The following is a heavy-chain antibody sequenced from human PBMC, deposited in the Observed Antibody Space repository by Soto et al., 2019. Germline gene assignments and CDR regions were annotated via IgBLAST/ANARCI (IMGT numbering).Heavy chain of an antibody. V-gene: IGHV3-23*01. Sequence: GGSLRLSCAASGFTFSSYAMSWVRQAPGKGLEWVSAISGSGGSTYYADSVKGRFTISRDNSKNTLYLQMNSLRAEDTAVYYCAKPPNDFWSGPPEYYFDYWGQGTLVTVSS. CDR1: GFTFSSYA. D-gene: IGHD3-3*01. CDR3: AKPPNDFWSGPPEYYFDY. J-gene: IGHJ4*02. CDR2: ISGSGGST.